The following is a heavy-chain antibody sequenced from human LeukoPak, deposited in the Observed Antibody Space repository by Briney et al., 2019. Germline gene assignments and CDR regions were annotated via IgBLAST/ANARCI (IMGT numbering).Heavy chain of an antibody. CDR3: VSFYETY. Sequence: GGSLRLSCAASGNYFMHWVRQVPGKGLVWVSHINSDGSWTSYADSVKGRFTISKDNAKNTVYLQMNRLRAEDTAVYYCVSFYETYWGRGTLVTVSS. CDR1: GNYF. D-gene: IGHD2/OR15-2a*01. V-gene: IGHV3-74*01. J-gene: IGHJ4*02. CDR2: INSDGSWT.